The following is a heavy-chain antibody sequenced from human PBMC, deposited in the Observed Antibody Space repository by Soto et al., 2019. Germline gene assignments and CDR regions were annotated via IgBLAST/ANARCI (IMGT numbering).Heavy chain of an antibody. CDR2: ISSSSSTI. V-gene: IGHV3-48*02. Sequence: GGSLRLSCAASGFTFSSYSMNWVRQAPGKGLEWVSYISSSSSTIYYADSVKGRFTISGDNAKNSLYLQMNSLRDEDTAVYYCARENPLAAASGMGDYWGQGTLVTVSS. CDR1: GFTFSSYS. D-gene: IGHD6-13*01. J-gene: IGHJ4*02. CDR3: ARENPLAAASGMGDY.